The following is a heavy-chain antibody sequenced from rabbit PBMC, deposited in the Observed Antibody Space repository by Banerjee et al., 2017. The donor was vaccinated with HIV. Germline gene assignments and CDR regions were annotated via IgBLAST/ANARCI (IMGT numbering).Heavy chain of an antibody. CDR1: GFSFSSDA. CDR2: IDAGSGIT. V-gene: IGHV1S40*01. J-gene: IGHJ4*01. Sequence: QSLEESGGDLVKPGASLTLTCTASGFSFSSDAMCWVRQAPGKGLEWIACIDAGSGITWYASWAKGRFTISKTSSTTVTLQMTSLTDADTATYFCARNFDLWGQGTLVTVS. CDR3: ARNFDL.